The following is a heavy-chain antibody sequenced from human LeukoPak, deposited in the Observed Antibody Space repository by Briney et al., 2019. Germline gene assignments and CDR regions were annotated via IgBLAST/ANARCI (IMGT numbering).Heavy chain of an antibody. Sequence: SETLSLTCAVYGGSFSGYYWSWIRHPPGKGLEWIGEINHSGSTNYNPSLKSRVTISVDTSKNQFSLKLSSVTAADTAVYYCARVGLYSSSWLTAMYYFDYWGQGTLVTVSS. V-gene: IGHV4-34*01. J-gene: IGHJ4*02. CDR2: INHSGST. D-gene: IGHD6-13*01. CDR3: ARVGLYSSSWLTAMYYFDY. CDR1: GGSFSGYY.